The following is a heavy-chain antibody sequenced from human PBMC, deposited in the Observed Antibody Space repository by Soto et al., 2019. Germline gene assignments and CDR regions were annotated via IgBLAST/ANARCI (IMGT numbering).Heavy chain of an antibody. V-gene: IGHV1-18*01. CDR2: ISAHSGNT. CDR3: ARGRYGDY. CDR1: VHAFTTYG. Sequence: QVHLVQSGAEVKKPGASVKVSCKGSVHAFTTYGITWVRQAPGQGLEWMGWISAHSGNTNYAQKLQGRVTVTRDTSTSTAYMELRSLRSDDTAVYYCARGRYGDYWGQGALVTVSS. D-gene: IGHD1-1*01. J-gene: IGHJ4*02.